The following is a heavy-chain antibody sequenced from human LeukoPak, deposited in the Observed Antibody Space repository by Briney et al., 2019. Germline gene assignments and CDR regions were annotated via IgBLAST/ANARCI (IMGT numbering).Heavy chain of an antibody. V-gene: IGHV3-15*01. CDR3: TTGRDY. J-gene: IGHJ4*02. CDR2: IKSKAHGGTK. Sequence: AGGSLRLSCAFSGFTFSNAWMTWVRKAPGKGLEWVGRIKSKAHGGTKDYAAPVKGRFTISGDDSENTVFLQMNSLKIEDTAVYYCTTGRDYWGQETLVTVSS. CDR1: GFTFSNAW.